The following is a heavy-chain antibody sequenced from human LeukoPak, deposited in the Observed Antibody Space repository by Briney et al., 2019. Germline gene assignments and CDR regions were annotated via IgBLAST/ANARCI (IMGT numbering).Heavy chain of an antibody. CDR1: GFTFSDYT. CDR2: ISGSGKYI. V-gene: IGHV3-21*01. J-gene: IGHJ4*02. D-gene: IGHD1-1*01. Sequence: PGGSLRLSCTASGFTFSDYTMNWVRQAPGKGLEWLASISGSGKYIYSADSMKGRFTISRDNAKNSLNLQMSSQRAEDTAIYYCVSGTHGTTGFNYWAQGTLVTVSS. CDR3: VSGTHGTTGFNY.